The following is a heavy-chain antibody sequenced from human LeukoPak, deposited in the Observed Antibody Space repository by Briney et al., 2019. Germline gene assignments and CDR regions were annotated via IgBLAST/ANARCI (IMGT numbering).Heavy chain of an antibody. D-gene: IGHD2-2*01. CDR1: GDSISSSSYY. CDR2: IYYSGSP. CDR3: ATTGYCSSTSCYQWVAFDI. Sequence: SETLSLTCTVSGDSISSSSYYWGWIRQPPGKGLEWIGNIYYSGSPYYNPSLKSRVTISVDTSKNQFSLKLSSVTAADTAVYYCATTGYCSSTSCYQWVAFDIWGQGTMVTVSS. V-gene: IGHV4-39*07. J-gene: IGHJ3*02.